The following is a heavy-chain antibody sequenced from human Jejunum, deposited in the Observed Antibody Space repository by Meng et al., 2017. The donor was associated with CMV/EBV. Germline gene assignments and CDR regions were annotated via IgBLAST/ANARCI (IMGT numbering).Heavy chain of an antibody. V-gene: IGHV4-39*07. CDR2: FFYTWGP. CDR1: RLPIRIIYYD. Sequence: RPGLFALSECLHLHCDVSRLPIRIIYYDWGWTRQPAGKGLAWIRSFFYTWGPYYNPAPKSRVTISGDTSNNPFSLRLTSVTAADTAVYYCARDGDGTNKRGPECFDYWGQGALVTVSS. CDR3: ARDGDGTNKRGPECFDY. J-gene: IGHJ4*02. D-gene: IGHD2-8*01.